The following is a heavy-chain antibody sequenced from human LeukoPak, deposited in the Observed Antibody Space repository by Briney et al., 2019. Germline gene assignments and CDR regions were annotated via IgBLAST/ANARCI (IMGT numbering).Heavy chain of an antibody. D-gene: IGHD3-3*01. CDR1: GFTFSSYA. CDR3: AKGHRITIFGVVEDYFDY. CDR2: ISGSGGST. J-gene: IGHJ4*02. Sequence: GGSLRLSCAASGFTFSSYAISWVRQAPGKGLGWVAAISGSGGSTYYADSVKGRFTISRDNSKNTLYLQMNSLRAEDTAVYYCAKGHRITIFGVVEDYFDYWGQGTLVTVSS. V-gene: IGHV3-23*01.